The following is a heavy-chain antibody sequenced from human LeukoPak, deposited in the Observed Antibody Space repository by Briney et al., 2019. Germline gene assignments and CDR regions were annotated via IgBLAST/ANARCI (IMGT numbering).Heavy chain of an antibody. CDR1: GYTFTSYG. Sequence: ASVKVSCKASGYTFTSYGISWVRQAPGQGLEWMGWISAYNGNTNYAQKLQGRVTMTTDTSTSTAYIELRSLRSDDTAVYYCARDGEMATIGYYYYYMDVWGKGTTVTVSS. CDR3: ARDGEMATIGYYYYYMDV. J-gene: IGHJ6*03. CDR2: ISAYNGNT. D-gene: IGHD5-24*01. V-gene: IGHV1-18*01.